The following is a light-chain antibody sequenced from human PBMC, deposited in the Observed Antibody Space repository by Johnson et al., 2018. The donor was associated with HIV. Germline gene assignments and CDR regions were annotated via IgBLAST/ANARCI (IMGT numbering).Light chain of an antibody. Sequence: QSVLTQPPSVSAAPGQKVTISCSGSSSNVGNNYVSWFQQLPGTAPKLLIYDNNKPPSGIPDRFSGSKSGTSATLGITGLQTGDEADYYCGTWDSSLSVYVFGTGTEVTV. CDR2: DNN. V-gene: IGLV1-51*01. CDR1: SSNVGNNY. J-gene: IGLJ1*01. CDR3: GTWDSSLSVYV.